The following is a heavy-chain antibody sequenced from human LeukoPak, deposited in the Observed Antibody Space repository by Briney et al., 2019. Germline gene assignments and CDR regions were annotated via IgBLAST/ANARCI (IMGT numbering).Heavy chain of an antibody. CDR1: GYTFNKYT. D-gene: IGHD6-13*01. Sequence: ASVTVSCKASGYTFNKYTIHWVRQAPGQRLEWMGWINAGNGDTKYSERFQGRVTITRDTSATTAHMELSTLTYEDTAVYYCAREQGTSWYFRFGPWGQGTLVTVSS. J-gene: IGHJ5*02. CDR3: AREQGTSWYFRFGP. V-gene: IGHV1-3*01. CDR2: INAGNGDT.